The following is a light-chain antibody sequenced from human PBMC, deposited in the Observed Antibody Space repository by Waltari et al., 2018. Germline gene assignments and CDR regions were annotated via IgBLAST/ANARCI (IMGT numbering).Light chain of an antibody. CDR2: YDS. Sequence: YVLTQPPSLSVAPGETARLTCGGDNIETKSVNWNPFKPGQAPLLVMFYDSDRPPGVPERVSGSNSVNTATLTITWVEAGDEADYHCQVWDDSNNSGVFGGGTKLTVL. J-gene: IGLJ3*02. CDR3: QVWDDSNNSGV. V-gene: IGLV3-21*04. CDR1: NIETKS.